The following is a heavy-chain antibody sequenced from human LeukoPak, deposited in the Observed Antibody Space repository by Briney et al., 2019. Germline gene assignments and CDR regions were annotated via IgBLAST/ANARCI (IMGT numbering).Heavy chain of an antibody. CDR2: FDPEDGET. J-gene: IGHJ4*02. D-gene: IGHD3-22*01. Sequence: ASVKVSCKVSGYTLTELSMHWVRQAPGRGLERMGGFDPEDGETIYAQKFQGRVTMTEDTSTDTAYMELSSLRSEDTAVYYCATSHHYDSSGYYYYYWDQGTLVTVSS. V-gene: IGHV1-24*01. CDR1: GYTLTELS. CDR3: ATSHHYDSSGYYYYY.